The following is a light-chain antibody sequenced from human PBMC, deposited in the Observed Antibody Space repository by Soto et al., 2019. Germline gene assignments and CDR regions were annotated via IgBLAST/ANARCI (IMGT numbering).Light chain of an antibody. CDR3: QQYGSSPRT. J-gene: IGKJ1*01. CDR2: GAS. V-gene: IGKV3-20*01. Sequence: EIVLTQSPGTLSLSPGERATLSCRASQSVSSSYLAWYQQKPGQAPRLLIYGASSRATGIPDRFSGSASGTDFTLTISRLEPEDFAVYYCQQYGSSPRTFGQGPKVEIK. CDR1: QSVSSSY.